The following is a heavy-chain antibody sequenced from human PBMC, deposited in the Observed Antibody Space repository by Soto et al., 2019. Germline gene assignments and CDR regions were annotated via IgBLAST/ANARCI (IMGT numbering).Heavy chain of an antibody. D-gene: IGHD1-26*01. V-gene: IGHV3-30*18. Sequence: QVQLVESGGGVVQPGWSLRLSCAASGFSISDYGIEWVRQAPGKGLEWVALISYDGSNTYYADSVKGRFTISRDNSKDTLFLQMTGLRREDTAVYYCAKGAGDRLSLGMDVWGQGTTVTVSS. CDR1: GFSISDYG. J-gene: IGHJ6*02. CDR3: AKGAGDRLSLGMDV. CDR2: ISYDGSNT.